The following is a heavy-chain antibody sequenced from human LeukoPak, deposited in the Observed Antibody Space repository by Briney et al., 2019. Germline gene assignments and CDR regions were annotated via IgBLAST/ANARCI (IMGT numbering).Heavy chain of an antibody. CDR2: IYPGDSDT. J-gene: IGHJ3*02. D-gene: IGHD4-23*01. CDR3: ARPQTTVVPIDAFDI. Sequence: GESLKISCKGSGYSFTSYWIGWVRQMPGKGLEWMGIIYPGDSDTRYSPSFQGQVTISADKSISTAYLQWGSLKAPDTAMYYCARPQTTVVPIDAFDIWGQGTMVTVSS. CDR1: GYSFTSYW. V-gene: IGHV5-51*01.